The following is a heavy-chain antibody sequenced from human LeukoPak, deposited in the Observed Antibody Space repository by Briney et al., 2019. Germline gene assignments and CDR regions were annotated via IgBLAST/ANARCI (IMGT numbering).Heavy chain of an antibody. Sequence: GGSLRLSCAASGFTFSSSWMSWVRQAPGKGLEWVANIKPDGSEKTYVDSVKGRFTISRDNAENSLYLQMNSLRDADTAVYYCARDNVAAPGGDYWGQGTLVTVSS. J-gene: IGHJ4*02. D-gene: IGHD6-25*01. V-gene: IGHV3-7*04. CDR1: GFTFSSSW. CDR2: IKPDGSEK. CDR3: ARDNVAAPGGDY.